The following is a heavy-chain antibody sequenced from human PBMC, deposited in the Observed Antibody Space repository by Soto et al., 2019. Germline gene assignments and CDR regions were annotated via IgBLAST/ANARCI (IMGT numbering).Heavy chain of an antibody. Sequence: EAQLVESGGGLVQPGGSLRLSCAVSGFTFSDHYMDWVRQAPGKGLEWVGRIRNRANSYTTEYAASVKGRFTISRDDSKNSLYLQMNSLKNEDTAMYYCGRRGTSGSVGLDYWGQGTLVTVSS. CDR2: IRNRANSYTT. J-gene: IGHJ4*02. CDR3: GRRGTSGSVGLDY. CDR1: GFTFSDHY. V-gene: IGHV3-72*01. D-gene: IGHD1-26*01.